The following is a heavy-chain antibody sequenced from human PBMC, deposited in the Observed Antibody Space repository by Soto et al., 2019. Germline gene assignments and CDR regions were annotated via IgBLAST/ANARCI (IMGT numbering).Heavy chain of an antibody. D-gene: IGHD5-12*01. CDR3: ARVRPSGYSGYDYISGVDAFDI. V-gene: IGHV3-30-3*01. J-gene: IGHJ3*02. CDR2: ISYDGSNK. Sequence: QVQLVESGGGVVQPGRSLRLSCAASGFTFSSYAMHWVRQAPGKGLEWVAVISYDGSNKYYADSVKGRFTISRDNSKNTLSLQMNSLRAEDTAVYYCARVRPSGYSGYDYISGVDAFDIWGQGTMVTVSS. CDR1: GFTFSSYA.